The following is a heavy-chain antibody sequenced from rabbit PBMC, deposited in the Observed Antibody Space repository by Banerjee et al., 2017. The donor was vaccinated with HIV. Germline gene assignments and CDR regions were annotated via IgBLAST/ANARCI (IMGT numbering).Heavy chain of an antibody. Sequence: QELVESGGGLVQPGESLKLSCKTSGLDISSYSMNWVRQAPGKGLEWIGYIDPVFGGTYYTGWVNGRFTISSHNAQNTLYLQMNSLTAADTATYFCARSSGWGADFNLWGPGTLVT. CDR2: IDPVFGGT. CDR3: ARSSGWGADFNL. CDR1: GLDISSYS. J-gene: IGHJ4*01. D-gene: IGHD4-1*01. V-gene: IGHV1S7*01.